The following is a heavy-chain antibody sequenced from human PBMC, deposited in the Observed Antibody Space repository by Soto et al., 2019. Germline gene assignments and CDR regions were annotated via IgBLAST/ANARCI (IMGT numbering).Heavy chain of an antibody. CDR3: ETSRFASGCYRRAFDI. D-gene: IGHD2-15*01. CDR1: VYRFTDYD. Sequence: AGKRCCNACVYRFTDYDVHWGRQAPAQCLEVMGCINPNSVGTNCAQKLQGGVTITRDTSISTADMELSRLRSEDTAVYYCETSRFASGCYRRAFDIRGQGTIVPVS. CDR2: INPNSVGT. J-gene: IGHJ3*02. V-gene: IGHV1-2*02.